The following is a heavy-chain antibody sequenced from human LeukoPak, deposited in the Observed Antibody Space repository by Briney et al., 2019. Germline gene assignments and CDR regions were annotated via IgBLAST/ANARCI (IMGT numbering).Heavy chain of an antibody. CDR2: ISYDGSNR. D-gene: IGHD6-13*01. V-gene: IGHV3-30*18. Sequence: GRSLRLSCAASGFTFSSYGMHWVRQAPGKGLEWVAVISYDGSNRYYADSVRGRFTISRGNSKNTLYLQMNSLRAEDRAVYYCAKDLSSSWSFDYWGQGTLVTVSS. CDR1: GFTFSSYG. J-gene: IGHJ4*02. CDR3: AKDLSSSWSFDY.